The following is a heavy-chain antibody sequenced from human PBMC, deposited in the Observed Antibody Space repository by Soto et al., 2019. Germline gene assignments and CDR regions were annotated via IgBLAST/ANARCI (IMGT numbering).Heavy chain of an antibody. CDR2: ISYDGSNK. CDR3: ARAYAYSSSSFGY. V-gene: IGHV3-30-3*01. CDR1: GFTFSSYA. J-gene: IGHJ4*02. D-gene: IGHD6-6*01. Sequence: QVQLVESGGGVVQPGRSLRLSCAASGFTFSSYAMHWVRQAPGKGLEWVAVISYDGSNKYYADSVKGRFTISRDNSKNTLYLQMNSLRAEDTAVYYCARAYAYSSSSFGYWGKGTLVTVSS.